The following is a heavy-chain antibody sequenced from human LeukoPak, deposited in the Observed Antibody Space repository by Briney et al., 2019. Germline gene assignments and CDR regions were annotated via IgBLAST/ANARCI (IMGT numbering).Heavy chain of an antibody. Sequence: GGSLRLSCAASGFTFSTYWMHWVRQAPGKGLVWVSVIYRDGSTYYADSVKGRFTISRDNSKNTLYLQMNNLRVEDTAVYYCARVMTAITNWFDPWGQGTLVTVSS. V-gene: IGHV3-66*01. D-gene: IGHD2-21*02. CDR1: GFTFSTYW. CDR3: ARVMTAITNWFDP. J-gene: IGHJ5*02. CDR2: IYRDGST.